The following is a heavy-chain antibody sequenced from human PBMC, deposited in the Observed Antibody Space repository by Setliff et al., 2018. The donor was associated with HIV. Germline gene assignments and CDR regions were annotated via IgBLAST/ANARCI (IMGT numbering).Heavy chain of an antibody. J-gene: IGHJ4*02. CDR1: GFTFDDFG. Sequence: GGSLRLSCAASGFTFDDFGMTWVRQRPGKGLEWVSGINWNGAITDYADSVKGRFTISRDNSKNTLALQMTSLRVEDTAAYYCAKDYFSGYKHWGQGTLVTVSS. CDR3: AKDYFSGYKH. V-gene: IGHV3-20*04. D-gene: IGHD3-22*01. CDR2: INWNGAIT.